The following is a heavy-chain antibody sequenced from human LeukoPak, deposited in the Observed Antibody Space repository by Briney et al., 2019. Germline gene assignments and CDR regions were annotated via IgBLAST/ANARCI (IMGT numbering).Heavy chain of an antibody. Sequence: GGSLRLSCAASGFTFSSFTMSWVRQAPGKGLEWVSAISGSGSGTYYADSVKGRFTLSRDNSKNTLFLQMNSLRAEDTAVYYCAKGITSCLVWGQGAMVTVSS. CDR2: ISGSGSGT. V-gene: IGHV3-23*01. D-gene: IGHD2-2*01. CDR3: AKGITSCLV. J-gene: IGHJ3*01. CDR1: GFTFSSFT.